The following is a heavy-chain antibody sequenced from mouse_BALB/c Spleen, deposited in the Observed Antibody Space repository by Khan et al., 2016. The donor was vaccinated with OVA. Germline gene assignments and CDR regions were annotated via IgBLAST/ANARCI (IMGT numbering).Heavy chain of an antibody. D-gene: IGHD4-1*01. CDR3: ASNLTGWFAY. J-gene: IGHJ3*01. Sequence: EVELVESGGDLVKPGGSLKLSCAASGFTFSSYSMSWVRQTPDKRLEWVATISRDGDYTYYPDSVKGRFTISRDNAKNTLYLKMSSLKSEDTARYDCASNLTGWFAYWGQGTMVTVAA. V-gene: IGHV5-6*01. CDR2: ISRDGDYT. CDR1: GFTFSSYS.